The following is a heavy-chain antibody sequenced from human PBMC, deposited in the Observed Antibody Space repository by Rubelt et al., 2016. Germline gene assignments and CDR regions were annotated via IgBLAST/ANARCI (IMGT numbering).Heavy chain of an antibody. CDR2: IFSGATT. J-gene: IGHJ4*02. Sequence: SRGTFSSYAMSWVRQAPGKGLEWVSVIFSGATTYYAESVKGRFTISRHNSKNTVYLQMNSLTAEDTAVYYCARLERSMYGGDYFDYWGRGTLVTVSS. CDR1: RGTFSSYA. CDR3: ARLERSMYGGDYFDY. V-gene: IGHV3-53*04. D-gene: IGHD4-23*01.